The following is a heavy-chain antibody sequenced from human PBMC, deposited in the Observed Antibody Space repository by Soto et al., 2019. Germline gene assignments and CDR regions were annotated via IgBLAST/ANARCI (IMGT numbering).Heavy chain of an antibody. CDR2: IHPSGGGT. Sequence: QVQLVQSGAEVRKPGASVKVSCRPSGYTFNTYYLHWLRQAPGQALEWMGVIHPSGGGTTYAQKFLGRATVTRETSTTTVFMELSSLRSDDTAVYYCARGGHIAVVTASFDNWGQGTLVTVSS. CDR3: ARGGHIAVVTASFDN. J-gene: IGHJ4*02. V-gene: IGHV1-46*02. D-gene: IGHD2-21*02. CDR1: GYTFNTYY.